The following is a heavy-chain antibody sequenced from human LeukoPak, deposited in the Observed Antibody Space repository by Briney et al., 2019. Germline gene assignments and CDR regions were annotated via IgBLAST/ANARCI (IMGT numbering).Heavy chain of an antibody. D-gene: IGHD3-10*01. CDR1: GGSFGGYY. J-gene: IGHJ4*02. CDR3: ARSAMVRGNDDY. V-gene: IGHV4-34*01. Sequence: SETLSLTXAVYGGSFGGYYWSWIRQAPGKGLEWIGEINHSGSTNYNPSLKSRVTISVDTSKSQFSLKLSSVTAADTAVYYRARSAMVRGNDDYWGQGTLVTVSS. CDR2: INHSGST.